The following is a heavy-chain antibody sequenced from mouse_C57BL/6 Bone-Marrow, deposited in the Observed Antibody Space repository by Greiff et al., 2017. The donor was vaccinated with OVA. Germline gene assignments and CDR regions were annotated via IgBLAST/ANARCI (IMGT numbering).Heavy chain of an antibody. CDR1: GYAFSSYW. J-gene: IGHJ4*01. Sequence: LQESGAELVKPGASVKISCKASGYAFSSYWMNWVKQRPGKGLEWIGQIYPGDGDTNYNGKFKGKATLTADKSSSTAYMQLSSLTSEDSAVYFCARFHPTYDYDERGAMDYWGQGTSVTVSS. V-gene: IGHV1-80*01. CDR3: ARFHPTYDYDERGAMDY. D-gene: IGHD2-4*01. CDR2: IYPGDGDT.